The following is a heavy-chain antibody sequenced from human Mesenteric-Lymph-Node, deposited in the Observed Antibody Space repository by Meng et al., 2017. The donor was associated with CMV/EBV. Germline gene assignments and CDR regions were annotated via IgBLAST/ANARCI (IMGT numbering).Heavy chain of an antibody. CDR1: GGSISSGGYY. V-gene: IGHV4-31*03. J-gene: IGHJ4*02. CDR3: ASGLDYGGNSWLDY. CDR2: IYYTGRP. D-gene: IGHD4-23*01. Sequence: SETLSLTCSVSGGSISSGGYYWSWVRQHPGKGLEWIGFIYYTGRPYYDPSLKSRVSISVDTSENQFSLKLSSVTAADTAVYYCASGLDYGGNSWLDYWGQGTLVTVSS.